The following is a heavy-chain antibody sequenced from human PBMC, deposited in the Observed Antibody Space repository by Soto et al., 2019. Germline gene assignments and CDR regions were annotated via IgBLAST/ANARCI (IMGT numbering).Heavy chain of an antibody. CDR1: GYSINSGDY. D-gene: IGHD3-3*01. J-gene: IGHJ4*02. CDR2: VFHSGTT. CDR3: VRDFGDLHDFWSGSDY. V-gene: IGHV4-38-2*02. Sequence: SETLSLTCAVSGYSINSGDYWGWIRQSPGKGLEWIGSVFHSGTTYSTPSLKTRLTISVDTSKNQFSLDLNAVTAADTAVYYCVRDFGDLHDFWSGSDYWGQGIPVTVSS.